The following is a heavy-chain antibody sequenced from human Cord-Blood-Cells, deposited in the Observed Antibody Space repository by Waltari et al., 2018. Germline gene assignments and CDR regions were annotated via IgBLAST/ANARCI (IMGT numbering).Heavy chain of an antibody. V-gene: IGHV1-58*01. Sequence: QMQLVQSVPEVKKPGTSVKVSCKASGFTFTSSAVQWVRQARGQRLEWIGWIVVGSGNTNYEQKFQERVTITRDMSTSTAYMELSSLRSEDTAVYYCAASRFYTDFWSGPDYWGQGTLVTVSS. CDR2: IVVGSGNT. CDR3: AASRFYTDFWSGPDY. CDR1: GFTFTSSA. D-gene: IGHD3-3*01. J-gene: IGHJ4*02.